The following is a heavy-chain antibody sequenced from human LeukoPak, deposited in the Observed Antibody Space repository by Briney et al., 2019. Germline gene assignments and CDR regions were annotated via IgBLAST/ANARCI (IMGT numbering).Heavy chain of an antibody. CDR2: INHSGST. J-gene: IGHJ4*02. CDR3: ARGHYYGSGSYDY. Sequence: SETLSLTCAVYGGSFSGYYWSWIRQPPGKGLEWTGEINHSGSTNYNPSLKSRVTISVDTSKNQFSLKLSSVTAADTAVYYCARGHYYGSGSYDYWGQGTLVTVSS. CDR1: GGSFSGYY. D-gene: IGHD3-10*01. V-gene: IGHV4-34*01.